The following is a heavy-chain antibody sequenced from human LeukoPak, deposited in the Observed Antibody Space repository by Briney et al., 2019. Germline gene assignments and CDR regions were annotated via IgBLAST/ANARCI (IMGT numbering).Heavy chain of an antibody. Sequence: GGSLRLSCAASGFTFSSDWMHWVRQAPGKGLVWVSRINSDGSSTSYADSVKGRFTISRDNAKNTLYLQMNSLRAEDTAVYYCAREGSYYYDSIDNWFDPWGQGTLVTVSS. V-gene: IGHV3-74*01. CDR3: AREGSYYYDSIDNWFDP. D-gene: IGHD3-22*01. CDR1: GFTFSSDW. CDR2: INSDGSST. J-gene: IGHJ5*02.